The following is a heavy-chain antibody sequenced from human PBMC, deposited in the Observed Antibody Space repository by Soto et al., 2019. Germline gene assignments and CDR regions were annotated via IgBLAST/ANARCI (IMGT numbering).Heavy chain of an antibody. Sequence: SATLSLTCTVAGGSVSANSYYWHWTRLPPGKGLQWIGHIYHTGIIQYSPPCKGRALRSLYTPKTQLSLRLSSVTVADTAVYYCVRGSLYNFDSSGTELWFDPWGQGALVTVS. CDR3: VRGSLYNFDSSGTELWFDP. CDR2: IYHTGII. CDR1: GGSVSANSYY. V-gene: IGHV4-61*01. D-gene: IGHD6-19*01. J-gene: IGHJ5*02.